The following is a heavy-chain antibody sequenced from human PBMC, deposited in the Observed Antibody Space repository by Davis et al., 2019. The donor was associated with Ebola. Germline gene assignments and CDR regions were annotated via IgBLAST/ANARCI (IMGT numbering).Heavy chain of an antibody. CDR1: GFTFSSYA. D-gene: IGHD2/OR15-2a*01. Sequence: GESLKISCAASGFTFSSYAMSWVRQAPGKGLEWVSAISGSGGSTYYADSVKGRFTISRDNSKNTLYLQMNSLRAEDTAVYYCARDRGDTSLNYWGQGTLVTVSS. J-gene: IGHJ4*02. V-gene: IGHV3-23*01. CDR3: ARDRGDTSLNY. CDR2: ISGSGGST.